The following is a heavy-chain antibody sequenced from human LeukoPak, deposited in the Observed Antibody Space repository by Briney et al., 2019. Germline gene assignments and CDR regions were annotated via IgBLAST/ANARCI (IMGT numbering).Heavy chain of an antibody. V-gene: IGHV3-7*04. CDR3: ARGSSSWHDAFDI. J-gene: IGHJ3*02. CDR1: GFTFSSYW. Sequence: QTGGSLRLSCAASGFTFSSYWMSWVRQAPGKGLEWVANIKQDGSEKYYVDSVKGRFTISRDNAKNSLYLQMNSLRAEDTAVYYCARGSSSWHDAFDIWGQGTMVTVSS. CDR2: IKQDGSEK. D-gene: IGHD6-13*01.